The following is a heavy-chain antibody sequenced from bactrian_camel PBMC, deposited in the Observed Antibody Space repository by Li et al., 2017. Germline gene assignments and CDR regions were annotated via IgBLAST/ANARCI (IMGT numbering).Heavy chain of an antibody. J-gene: IGHJ4*01. D-gene: IGHD8*01. Sequence: HVQLVESGGGLVQPGGSLRLSCTASGFTVSSYYMTRVRQAPGKGLEWVSSIYSDGSDTDYADSVKGRFTISRIYPENTYYLQMSELKSDDTAMYYCATLSDYWSCRPSALVRGKEDSGQGTQVTVS. CDR1: GFTVSSYY. CDR3: ATLSDYWSCRPSALVRGKED. CDR2: IYSDGSDT. V-gene: IGHV3S5*01.